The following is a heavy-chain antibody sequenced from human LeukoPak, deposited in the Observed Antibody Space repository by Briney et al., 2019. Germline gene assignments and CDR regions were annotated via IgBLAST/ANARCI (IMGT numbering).Heavy chain of an antibody. Sequence: PGGSLRLSCAASGFTFDDYAIHWVRQAPGKGLEWVSGISWNSGSIDYADSVKGRFTISRDNAKSSLYLQMNSLRAEDTALYYCAKSPKSYLTGGGGFDYWGQGTLVTVSS. V-gene: IGHV3-9*01. D-gene: IGHD3-9*01. CDR3: AKSPKSYLTGGGGFDY. J-gene: IGHJ4*02. CDR1: GFTFDDYA. CDR2: ISWNSGSI.